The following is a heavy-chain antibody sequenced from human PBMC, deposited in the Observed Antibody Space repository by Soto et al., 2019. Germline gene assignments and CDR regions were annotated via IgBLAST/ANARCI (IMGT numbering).Heavy chain of an antibody. CDR3: ARYVGYNNAGSYYSFDY. V-gene: IGHV4-4*02. CDR2: IYHIGNT. CDR1: GASISSSNW. J-gene: IGHJ4*02. D-gene: IGHD5-18*01. Sequence: QVQLQESGPGLVKPSGTLSLTCTVSGASISSSNWWSWVRQSPGKGLEWIGEIYHIGNTNYSPSLKGRVPISVDKSKNQFSLALRSVTAADTAVYYCARYVGYNNAGSYYSFDYWGQGTLVTVSS.